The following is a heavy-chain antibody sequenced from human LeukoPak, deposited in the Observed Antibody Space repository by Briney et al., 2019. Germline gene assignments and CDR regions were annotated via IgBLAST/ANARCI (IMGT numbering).Heavy chain of an antibody. CDR3: ARDGAGDIVVVPAAKGDYYYYYYYMDV. J-gene: IGHJ6*03. D-gene: IGHD2-2*01. CDR1: GFTFSSYS. Sequence: GSLRLSCAASGFTFSSYSMNWVRQAPGKGLEWVSSISSSSSYIYYADSVKGRFTISRDNAKNSLYLQLNSLRAEDTAVYYCARDGAGDIVVVPAAKGDYYYYYYYMDVWGKGTTVTVPS. CDR2: ISSSSSYI. V-gene: IGHV3-21*01.